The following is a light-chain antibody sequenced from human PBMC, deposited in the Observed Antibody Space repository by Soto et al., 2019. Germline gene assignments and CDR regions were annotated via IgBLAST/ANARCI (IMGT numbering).Light chain of an antibody. Sequence: EIVLTQSPGTLSLSPGESATLSCRASQYVSVRFLAWYQQKPGQAPRLLIYGASDRATGIPDRFTGSGSGTDFTLTINRLEPVDFAVYFCQQYGSSPQTFGQGTKVEIK. CDR1: QYVSVRF. V-gene: IGKV3-20*01. CDR3: QQYGSSPQT. J-gene: IGKJ1*01. CDR2: GAS.